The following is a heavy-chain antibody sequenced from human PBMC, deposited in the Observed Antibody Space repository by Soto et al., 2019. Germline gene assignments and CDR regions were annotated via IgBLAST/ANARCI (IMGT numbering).Heavy chain of an antibody. V-gene: IGHV4-59*01. Sequence: SSETLSLTCTVSGGSISSYYWSWIRQPPGKGLEWIGYIYYSGSTNYNPSLKSRVTISVDTSKNQFSLKLSSVTAADTAVYYCARTNIAAAGPYYYGMDVWGQGTTVTVS. CDR2: IYYSGST. J-gene: IGHJ6*02. CDR3: ARTNIAAAGPYYYGMDV. CDR1: GGSISSYY. D-gene: IGHD6-13*01.